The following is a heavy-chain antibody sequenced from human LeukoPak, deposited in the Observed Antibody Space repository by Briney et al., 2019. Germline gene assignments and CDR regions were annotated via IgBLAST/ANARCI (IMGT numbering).Heavy chain of an antibody. J-gene: IGHJ4*02. CDR2: IYPRDGST. CDR3: ARDQEGFDY. CDR1: GYTFTNNY. V-gene: IGHV1-46*01. Sequence: GASVNVSCKASGYTFTNNYLHWVRQAPGQGLEWMGMIYPRDGSTSYAQNFQGRVTVTRDTSTTTVHMELRGLRSEDTAVYYCARDQEGFDYWGQGTLVTVSS.